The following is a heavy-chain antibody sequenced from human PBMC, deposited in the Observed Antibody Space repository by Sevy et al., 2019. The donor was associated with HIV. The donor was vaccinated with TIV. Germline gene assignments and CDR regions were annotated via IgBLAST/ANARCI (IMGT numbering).Heavy chain of an antibody. D-gene: IGHD6-13*01. CDR2: ISGSGGTI. CDR3: AREPPNPVQQQLVQPDYYYYYGMDV. V-gene: IGHV3-11*01. CDR1: EFTISDYSDYH. J-gene: IGHJ6*02. Sequence: GGSLRLSCAASEFTISDYSDYHMAWIRQAPGKGLECIAYISGSGGTIYYADSVRGRFIISRDNAKKSLYLHMNSLRSEDTAVYYCAREPPNPVQQQLVQPDYYYYYGMDVWGQWTTVTVSS.